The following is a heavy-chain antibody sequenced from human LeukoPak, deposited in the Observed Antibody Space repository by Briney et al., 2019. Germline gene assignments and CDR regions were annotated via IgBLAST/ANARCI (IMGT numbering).Heavy chain of an antibody. J-gene: IGHJ3*02. CDR1: GYTLTSYD. D-gene: IGHD4-11*01. CDR3: ARVGTVIDAFDI. Sequence: GASVKVSCKASGYTLTSYDINWVRQATGQGLEWMGWMNPNSGNTGYAQKFQGRVTMTRNTSISTAYMELSSLRSEDTAVYYCARVGTVIDAFDIWGQGTMVTVSS. V-gene: IGHV1-8*01. CDR2: MNPNSGNT.